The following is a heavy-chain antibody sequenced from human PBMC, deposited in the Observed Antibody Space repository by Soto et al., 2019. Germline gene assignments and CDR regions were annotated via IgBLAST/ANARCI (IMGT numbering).Heavy chain of an antibody. CDR3: ATAPGPY. CDR1: GGSISSGGYS. Sequence: QLQLQESGSGLVKPSQTLSLTCAVSGGSISSGGYSWSWIRQPPGKGLEWIGYIYHSGSAYYNPAXXXRXXISVARSKNQFSLKLSSVTAADTAVYYCATAPGPYWGQGTLVTVSS. V-gene: IGHV4-30-2*01. CDR2: IYHSGSA. J-gene: IGHJ4*02.